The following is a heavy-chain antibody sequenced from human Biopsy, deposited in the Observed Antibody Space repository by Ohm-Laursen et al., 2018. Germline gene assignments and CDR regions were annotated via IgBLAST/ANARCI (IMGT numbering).Heavy chain of an antibody. CDR3: ARNTGWYGDLYYFDY. D-gene: IGHD6-19*01. CDR2: INPSGSTT. Sequence: ASVKVSCKATGYSFTSYYMHWVRQAPGQGLEWMGMINPSGSTTSYPQIFQGRVTMTRDTSKSTVYMELSSLRSADTAVYFCARNTGWYGDLYYFDYWGQGTLVTVSS. J-gene: IGHJ4*02. CDR1: GYSFTSYY. V-gene: IGHV1-46*01.